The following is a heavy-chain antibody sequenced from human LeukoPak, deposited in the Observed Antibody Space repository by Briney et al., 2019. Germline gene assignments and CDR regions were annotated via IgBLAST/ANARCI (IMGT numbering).Heavy chain of an antibody. J-gene: IGHJ4*02. D-gene: IGHD3-10*01. V-gene: IGHV4-61*02. CDR2: VFTNGSI. Sequence: SETLSLTCTVSGDSAMNGIYYWGWIRQPAGKGLEWIGRVFTNGSISYNPSLGSRVTISVDTSKNQFSLKLRSVTAADTAVYYCARNPKWDDSGSRPDPYYFDYWGQGTLATVSS. CDR3: ARNPKWDDSGSRPDPYYFDY. CDR1: GDSAMNGIYY.